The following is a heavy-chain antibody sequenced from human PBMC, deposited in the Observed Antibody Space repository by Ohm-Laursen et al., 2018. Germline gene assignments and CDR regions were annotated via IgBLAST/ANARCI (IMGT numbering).Heavy chain of an antibody. CDR2: ISETSSHI. J-gene: IGHJ5*02. CDR1: GFSVSSYD. D-gene: IGHD3-10*01. Sequence: SLRLSCAAPGFSVSSYDMNWVRQAPGKGLEWISYISETSSHIYDADSVKGRFTISRDNSKNTLYLQMNSLRAEDTAVYYCAKGSRSSHYGSGRDNWFDPWGQGTLVTVSS. V-gene: IGHV3-23*01. CDR3: AKGSRSSHYGSGRDNWFDP.